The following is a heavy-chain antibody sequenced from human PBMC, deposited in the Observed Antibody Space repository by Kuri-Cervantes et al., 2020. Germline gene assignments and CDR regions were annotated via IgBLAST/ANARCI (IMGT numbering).Heavy chain of an antibody. V-gene: IGHV1-24*01. CDR2: FDPEDGET. J-gene: IGHJ3*02. CDR1: GYTLTELS. D-gene: IGHD2-15*01. CDR3: ATASPFSVVVVAATFVAFDI. Sequence: ASVKVSCKVSGYTLTELSMHWVRQAPGKGLAWMGGFDPEDGETIYAQKFQGRVTMTEDTSTDTAYMELSSLRSEDTAVYYCATASPFSVVVVAATFVAFDIWGQGTMVTVSS.